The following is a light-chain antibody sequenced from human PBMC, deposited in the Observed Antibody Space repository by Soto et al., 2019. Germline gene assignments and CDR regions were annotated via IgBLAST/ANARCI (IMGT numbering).Light chain of an antibody. Sequence: IGLSQSLGTLSLSPGERATLSCRARQSGSINYLAGYQQRLGQAPRLLIFGASTRATGIPARFSGSGSGTEFTLTISSLQSEDFAVYYCQQYSNWPPIPFGQGTRLEIK. V-gene: IGKV3-15*01. CDR3: QQYSNWPPIP. CDR2: GAS. J-gene: IGKJ5*01. CDR1: QSGSIN.